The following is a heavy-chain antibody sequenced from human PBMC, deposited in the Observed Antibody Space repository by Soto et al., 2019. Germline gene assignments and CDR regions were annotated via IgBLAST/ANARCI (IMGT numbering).Heavy chain of an antibody. V-gene: IGHV3-11*01. CDR2: ISSSGSTI. CDR1: GFTFSDYY. Sequence: PGGSLRLSCAASGFTFSDYYMSWIRQAPWKGLEWVSYISSSGSTIYYADSVKGRFTISRDNAKNSLYLQMNSLRAEDTAVYYCARDLLGPVVVVAADYWGQGTLVTVSS. CDR3: ARDLLGPVVVVAADY. J-gene: IGHJ4*02. D-gene: IGHD2-15*01.